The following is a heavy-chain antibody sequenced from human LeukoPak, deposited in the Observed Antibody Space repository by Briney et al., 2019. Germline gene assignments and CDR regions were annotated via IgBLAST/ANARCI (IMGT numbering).Heavy chain of an antibody. J-gene: IGHJ4*02. D-gene: IGHD4-23*01. V-gene: IGHV1-46*01. CDR3: AKGPLATIHETHYFDY. CDR1: GDTFTSYY. CDR2: INPSGGST. Sequence: ASVKVSCKASGDTFTSYYMHWVRQAPGQGLEWMGIINPSGGSTSSAQKFQGRVTMTRDMSTSTVYMDLSSLRSEDTAVYYCAKGPLATIHETHYFDYWGQGTLVTVSS.